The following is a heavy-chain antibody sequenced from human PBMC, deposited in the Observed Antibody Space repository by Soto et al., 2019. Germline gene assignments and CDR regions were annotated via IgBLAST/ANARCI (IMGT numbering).Heavy chain of an antibody. J-gene: IGHJ6*02. V-gene: IGHV3-13*01. D-gene: IGHD3-16*01. CDR1: GFTFSSYD. CDR2: IGTAGDT. CDR3: ARQGGSPFYYYYGMDV. Sequence: PGGSLRLSCAASGFTFSSYDMHWVRQATGKGLEWVSAIGTAGDTYYPGSVKGRFTISRENAKNSLYLQMNSLRAEDTAVYYCARQGGSPFYYYYGMDVWGQGTTVTVSS.